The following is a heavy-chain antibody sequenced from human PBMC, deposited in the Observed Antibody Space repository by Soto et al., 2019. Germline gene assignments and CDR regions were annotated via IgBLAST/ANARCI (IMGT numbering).Heavy chain of an antibody. CDR2: INPNSGGT. Sequence: SVKVSCKASGYTFTGYYMHWVRQAPGQGLEWMGWINPNSGGTNYAQKFQGWVTMTRDTSISTAYMELSRLRSDDTAVYYCARDCSGGSCYSNKPGGMDVWGQVTTVTVSS. CDR3: ARDCSGGSCYSNKPGGMDV. D-gene: IGHD2-15*01. V-gene: IGHV1-2*04. CDR1: GYTFTGYY. J-gene: IGHJ6*02.